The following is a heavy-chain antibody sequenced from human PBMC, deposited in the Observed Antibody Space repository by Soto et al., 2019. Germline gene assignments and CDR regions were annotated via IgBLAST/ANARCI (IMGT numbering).Heavy chain of an antibody. J-gene: IGHJ2*01. CDR3: AHRPTYGDYPWYFDL. V-gene: IGHV2-5*02. CDR2: IYWDDDK. D-gene: IGHD4-17*01. Sequence: QITLKESGLTLVKPTQPLTLTCTFSGFSLSTSGVGVGWIRQPPGMALEWLALIYWDDDKRYSPSLKSRLTITKDTSKNQVVLTMTNMDPVDTATYYCAHRPTYGDYPWYFDLWGRGTLVTVSS. CDR1: GFSLSTSGVG.